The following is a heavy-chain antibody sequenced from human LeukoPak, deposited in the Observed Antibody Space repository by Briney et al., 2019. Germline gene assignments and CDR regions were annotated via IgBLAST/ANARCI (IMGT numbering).Heavy chain of an antibody. V-gene: IGHV4-59*01. CDR2: VYYSGST. CDR1: GGSISSYY. D-gene: IGHD1-26*01. Sequence: SSETLSCTGTVSGGSISSYYWSWIRQPPGKGLEWIGYVYYSGSTSYNPSLKSRVTISVDTSKNQFSLKLSSVTAADAAVYYCARGPGSGTYWAFDYWGQETVLTVFS. CDR3: ARGPGSGTYWAFDY. J-gene: IGHJ4*01.